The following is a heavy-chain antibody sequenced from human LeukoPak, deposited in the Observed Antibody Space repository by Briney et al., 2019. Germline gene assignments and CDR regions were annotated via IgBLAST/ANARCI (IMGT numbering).Heavy chain of an antibody. CDR3: ARQGGIVVVPAALNWFDP. Sequence: SETLSLTCAVSGYSISSGYYWGWIRQPPVKGLEWIGSIYHSGSTYYNPSLKSRVTISVDTSKNQFSLKLSSVTAADTAVYYCARQGGIVVVPAALNWFDPWGQGTLVTVSS. D-gene: IGHD2-2*01. CDR1: GYSISSGYY. J-gene: IGHJ5*02. CDR2: IYHSGST. V-gene: IGHV4-38-2*01.